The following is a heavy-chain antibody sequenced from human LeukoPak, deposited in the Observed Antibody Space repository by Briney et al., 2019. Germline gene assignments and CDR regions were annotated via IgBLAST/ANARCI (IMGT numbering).Heavy chain of an antibody. J-gene: IGHJ4*02. V-gene: IGHV3-53*01. CDR1: GFTVSSNY. CDR2: IYSGGST. Sequence: GGSLRLSCAASGFTVSSNYMSWVRQAPGKGLEWVSVIYSGGSTYYADSVKGRFTISRDNSKNTLYLQMNSLRAEDTAVYYCARKTAKSYCSSTSCPNDYWGQGTLVTVSS. D-gene: IGHD2-2*01. CDR3: ARKTAKSYCSSTSCPNDY.